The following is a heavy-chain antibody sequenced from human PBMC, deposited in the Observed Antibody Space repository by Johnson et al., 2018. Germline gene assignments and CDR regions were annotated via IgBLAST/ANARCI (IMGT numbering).Heavy chain of an antibody. J-gene: IGHJ4*02. CDR1: GFTFSTYG. Sequence: QVQLVQSGGGLIKPGGSLRLSCAASGFTFSTYGMHWVRQAPGKGLEWVAVIWHDGINKYYADSVKGRFTISRDNSENTVYLQMNSLRAEDTAVYYCARDVAGRGNSPDCWGQGTLVTVSS. CDR3: ARDVAGRGNSPDC. CDR2: IWHDGINK. V-gene: IGHV3-33*01. D-gene: IGHD3-10*01.